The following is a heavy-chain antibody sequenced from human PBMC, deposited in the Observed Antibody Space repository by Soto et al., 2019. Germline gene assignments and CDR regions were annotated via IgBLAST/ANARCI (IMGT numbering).Heavy chain of an antibody. CDR2: ISGSGGST. CDR3: AKEDGVLRYFDWSYDLYHYYMDV. Sequence: GGSLRLSCAASGFTFSSYAMSWVRQAPGKGLEWVSAISGSGGSTYYADSVKGRFTISRDNSKNTLYLQMNSLRAEDTAVYYCAKEDGVLRYFDWSYDLYHYYMDVWGKGTTVTVSS. CDR1: GFTFSSYA. V-gene: IGHV3-23*01. D-gene: IGHD3-9*01. J-gene: IGHJ6*03.